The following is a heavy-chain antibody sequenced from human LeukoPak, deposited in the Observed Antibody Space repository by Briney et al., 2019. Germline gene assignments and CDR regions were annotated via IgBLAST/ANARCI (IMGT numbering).Heavy chain of an antibody. Sequence: GGSLRLSCAAPGFTFSSYAMSWVRQAPGKGLEWVSAISGSGGSTYYADSVKGRFTISRDNSKNTLYLQMNSLRAEDTAVYYCAKERGSMITFRMDVWGQGTTVTVSS. J-gene: IGHJ6*02. CDR1: GFTFSSYA. D-gene: IGHD3-16*01. V-gene: IGHV3-23*01. CDR2: ISGSGGST. CDR3: AKERGSMITFRMDV.